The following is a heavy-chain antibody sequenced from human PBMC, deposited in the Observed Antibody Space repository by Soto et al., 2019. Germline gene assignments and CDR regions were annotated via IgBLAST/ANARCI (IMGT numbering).Heavy chain of an antibody. D-gene: IGHD6-19*01. V-gene: IGHV1-24*01. CDR3: ATGFLPFGSSGWSYFDY. CDR2: FDPEDGET. Sequence: ASVKVSCKVSGYTLTELSMHWVRQAPGKGLEWMGGFDPEDGETIYAQKFQGRVTMTEDTSTDTAYTELSSLRSEDTAVYYCATGFLPFGSSGWSYFDYWGQGTLVTVSS. J-gene: IGHJ4*02. CDR1: GYTLTELS.